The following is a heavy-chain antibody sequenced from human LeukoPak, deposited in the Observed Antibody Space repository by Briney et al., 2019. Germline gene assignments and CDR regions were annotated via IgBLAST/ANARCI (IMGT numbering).Heavy chain of an antibody. CDR2: MYYTGST. CDR3: ARHYSITGGRLSGYWLDP. V-gene: IGHV4-59*08. J-gene: IGHJ5*02. Sequence: SETLSLTCSVSSGSITTYYWSWIRQPPGKGLEWIAYMYYTGSTNYNPSLKSRVTISVDTSKNQVSLKLSSVTAADTAVYYCARHYSITGGRLSGYWLDPWGQGTLVTVSS. D-gene: IGHD7-27*01. CDR1: SGSITTYY.